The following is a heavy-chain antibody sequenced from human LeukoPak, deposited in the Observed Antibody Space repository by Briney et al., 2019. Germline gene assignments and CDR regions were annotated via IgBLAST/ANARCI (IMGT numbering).Heavy chain of an antibody. D-gene: IGHD2-8*01. CDR3: ARGRRTAQTKNNWFDP. CDR1: GGSFSGYY. CDR2: INHSGST. Sequence: PSETLSLTCAVYGGSFSGYYWSWIRQPPGKGLEGIGEINHSGSTNYNPSLKSRVTISVDTSKNQFSLKLSSVCAADTAVYYCARGRRTAQTKNNWFDPWGQGTLVTVSS. V-gene: IGHV4-34*01. J-gene: IGHJ5*02.